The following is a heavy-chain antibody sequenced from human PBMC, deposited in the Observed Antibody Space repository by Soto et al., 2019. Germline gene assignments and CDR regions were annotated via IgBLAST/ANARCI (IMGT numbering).Heavy chain of an antibody. V-gene: IGHV5-10-1*01. CDR2: IDPSDSYT. CDR1: GYSFTSYW. D-gene: IGHD2-2*03. CDR3: GRMDSDRPYYYYGLGI. J-gene: IGHJ6*02. Sequence: GHSLKISCKGSGYSFTSYWISWVRQMPGKGLEWMGRIDPSDSYTNYSPSFQGHVTISADKSISTAYLQWSSLKASDTAMYYCGRMDSDRPYYYYGLGIWDPGTTV.